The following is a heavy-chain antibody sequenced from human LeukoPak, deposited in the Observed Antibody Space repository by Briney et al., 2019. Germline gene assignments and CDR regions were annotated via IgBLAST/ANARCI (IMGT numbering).Heavy chain of an antibody. CDR1: GFTFSSYA. CDR3: ASHDYGGVVRSPVDY. D-gene: IGHD4/OR15-4a*01. J-gene: IGHJ4*02. Sequence: GGSLRLSCAASGFTFSSYAMSWVRQAPGKGLEWVSAISGSDGSTYYADSVKGRFTISRDNSKNTLYLQMNSLRAEDTAVYYCASHDYGGVVRSPVDYWGQGTLVTVSS. V-gene: IGHV3-23*01. CDR2: ISGSDGST.